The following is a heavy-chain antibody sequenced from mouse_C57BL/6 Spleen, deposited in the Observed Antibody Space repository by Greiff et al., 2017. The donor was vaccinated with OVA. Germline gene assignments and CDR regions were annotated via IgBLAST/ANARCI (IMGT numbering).Heavy chain of an antibody. J-gene: IGHJ2*01. Sequence: EVKLMESEGGLVQPGSYMKLSCTASGFTFSDYYMAWVRQVPEKGLEWVANINYDGSSTYYLDSLKSRFIISRDNAKNILYLQMSSLKSEDTATYYCARELGRLFDYWGQGTTLTVSS. D-gene: IGHD4-1*01. V-gene: IGHV5-16*01. CDR2: INYDGSST. CDR3: ARELGRLFDY. CDR1: GFTFSDYY.